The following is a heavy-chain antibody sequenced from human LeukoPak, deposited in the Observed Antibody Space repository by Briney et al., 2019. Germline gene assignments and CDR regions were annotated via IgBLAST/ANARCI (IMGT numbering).Heavy chain of an antibody. CDR1: GFTFSSYW. V-gene: IGHV3-74*01. D-gene: IGHD2-2*01. CDR2: INSDGSST. J-gene: IGHJ6*02. Sequence: GGSLRLSCAASGFTFSSYWMHWVRHAPGKGLVWVSRINSDGSSTSYADSVKGRFTISRDNAKNSLYLQMNSLRDEDTAVYYCARDPHCSSTSCSTLYYYGMDVWGRGTTVTVSS. CDR3: ARDPHCSSTSCSTLYYYGMDV.